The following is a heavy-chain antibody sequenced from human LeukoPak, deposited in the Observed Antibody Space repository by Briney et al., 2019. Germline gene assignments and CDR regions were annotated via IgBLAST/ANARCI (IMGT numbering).Heavy chain of an antibody. CDR3: AKSPSFYSDAFDI. Sequence: GGSLRPSLAASGFRVRRNFMTWVRPAPGKGLEGVSGASGSGGYIQYADSVKGRFTISRDNSKNTLYLQMNSLRVEDTALYYCAKSPSFYSDAFDIWGQGRMVTVSS. D-gene: IGHD3-10*01. J-gene: IGHJ3*02. CDR1: GFRVRRNF. CDR2: ASGSGGYI. V-gene: IGHV3-23*01.